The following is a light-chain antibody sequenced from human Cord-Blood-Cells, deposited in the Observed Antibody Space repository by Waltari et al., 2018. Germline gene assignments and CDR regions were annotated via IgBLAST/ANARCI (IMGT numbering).Light chain of an antibody. V-gene: IGKV1-5*01. CDR2: DAS. CDR1: RSISSW. CDR3: QQYNSYSGT. J-gene: IGKJ1*01. Sequence: DIQMTQSPSTLSASVGDRVTITCRASRSISSWLAWYQQKPGKAPKLLIYDASSWESGVPSRFSGSGSGTEFTLTISSLQPDDFATYYCQQYNSYSGTFGQGTKVEIK.